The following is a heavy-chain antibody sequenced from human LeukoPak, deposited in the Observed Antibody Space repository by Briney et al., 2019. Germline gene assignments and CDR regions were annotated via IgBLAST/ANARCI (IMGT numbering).Heavy chain of an antibody. V-gene: IGHV4-31*03. CDR3: ARGGVAARLMYGFQNWFDP. CDR2: IYSSGST. CDR1: GETVSSGAFS. Sequence: PSQTLFLTCSVSGETVSSGAFSWSWIRQHPGRGLEWIGNIYSSGSTYYNPTLRSRLTISVDTSNNQFSLKMTSVTAADMAVYYCARGGVAARLMYGFQNWFDPWGQGTLVTVSS. J-gene: IGHJ5*02. D-gene: IGHD6-6*01.